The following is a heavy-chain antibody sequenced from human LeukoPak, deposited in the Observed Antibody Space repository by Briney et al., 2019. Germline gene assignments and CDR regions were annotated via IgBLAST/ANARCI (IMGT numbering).Heavy chain of an antibody. CDR1: GFTFSRYA. CDR2: VSNSGTNT. J-gene: IGHJ4*02. CDR3: AKAKYCSSITCFVFDN. V-gene: IGHV3-23*01. Sequence: GGSLRLSCAASGFTFSRYATSWVRQAPGKGLEWVSAVSNSGTNTHYAGSVKGRFTISRDNSKNTLYLQMNSLRAEDTAVYYCAKAKYCSSITCFVFDNWGQGTLVTVSS. D-gene: IGHD2-2*01.